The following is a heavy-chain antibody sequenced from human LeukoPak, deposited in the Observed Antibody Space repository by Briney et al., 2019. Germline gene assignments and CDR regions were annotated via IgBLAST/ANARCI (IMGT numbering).Heavy chain of an antibody. V-gene: IGHV4-61*02. CDR2: IYTSGST. J-gene: IGHJ3*02. Sequence: PSQTLSLTCAVSGGSISSGSYYWSWVRQPAGKGLEWIGRIYTSGSTNYNPSLKSRVTISVDTSKNQFSLKLSSVTAADTAVYYCARDARSPYYYDSSGYFALDIWGRGTMVTVSS. CDR1: GGSISSGSYY. D-gene: IGHD3-22*01. CDR3: ARDARSPYYYDSSGYFALDI.